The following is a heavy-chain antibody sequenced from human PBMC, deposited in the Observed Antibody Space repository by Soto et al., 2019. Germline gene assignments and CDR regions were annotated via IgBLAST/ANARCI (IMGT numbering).Heavy chain of an antibody. CDR3: ARRGSSSGGRVS. CDR2: ISSSSSTI. D-gene: IGHD6-6*01. CDR1: GFTFSSYS. J-gene: IGHJ5*02. Sequence: HPGGSLRLSCAASGFTFSSYSMNWVRQAPGKGLEWVSYISSSSSTIYYADSVKGRFTISRDNAKNSLYLQMNSLRAEDTAVYYCARRGSSSGGRVSWGQGTLVTSPQ. V-gene: IGHV3-48*04.